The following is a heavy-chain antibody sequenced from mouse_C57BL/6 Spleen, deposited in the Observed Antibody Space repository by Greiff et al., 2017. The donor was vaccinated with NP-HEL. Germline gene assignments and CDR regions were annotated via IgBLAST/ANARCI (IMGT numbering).Heavy chain of an antibody. V-gene: IGHV1-78*01. Sequence: QVQLQQSDAELVKPGASVKISCKVSGYTFTDHTIHWMKQRPEQGLEWIGYIYPRDGSTKYNEKFKGKATLTADISSSAAYMQRNSLTSEDSAVYCCARKLGRVSYYFDYWGQGTTLTVSS. CDR1: GYTFTDHT. D-gene: IGHD4-1*01. J-gene: IGHJ2*01. CDR2: IYPRDGST. CDR3: ARKLGRVSYYFDY.